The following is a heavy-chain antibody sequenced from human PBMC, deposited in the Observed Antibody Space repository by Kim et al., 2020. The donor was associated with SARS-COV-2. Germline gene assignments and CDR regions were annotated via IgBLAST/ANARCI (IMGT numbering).Heavy chain of an antibody. CDR2: IYYSGST. CDR3: AREGTHRVVVPAAVSLGNYYDSSGYLD. D-gene: IGHD3-22*01. J-gene: IGHJ4*01. CDR1: GGSISSSSYY. Sequence: SETLSLTCTVSGGSISSSSYYWGWIRQPPGKGLEWIGSIYYSGSTYYNPSLKSRVTISVDTSKNQFSLKLSSVTAADTAVYYCAREGTHRVVVPAAVSLGNYYDSSGYLDWGHGTLVTVSS. V-gene: IGHV4-39*02.